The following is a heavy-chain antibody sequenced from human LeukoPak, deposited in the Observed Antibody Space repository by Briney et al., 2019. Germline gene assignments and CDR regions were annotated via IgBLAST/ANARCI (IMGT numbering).Heavy chain of an antibody. CDR3: ARGIAAAGTSSFWNYYYYYGMDV. Sequence: SLRLSCAASGFTFDDYAMQWVRQAPGKGLEWVSGISWKSGSIGYADSVKGRFTISRDNAKHSLYLQMNSMRAEDTALYYCARGIAAAGTSSFWNYYYYYGMDVWGQGTTVTVSS. J-gene: IGHJ6*02. CDR1: GFTFDDYA. D-gene: IGHD6-13*01. V-gene: IGHV3-9*01. CDR2: ISWKSGSI.